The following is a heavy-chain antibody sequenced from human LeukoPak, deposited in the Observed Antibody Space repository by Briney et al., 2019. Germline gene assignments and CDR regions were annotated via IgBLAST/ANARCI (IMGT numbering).Heavy chain of an antibody. Sequence: PGGSLRLSCAASGFTFSSYGMHWVRQAPGKGLEWVAFIRYDGSNKYYADSVKGRFTISRDNSKNTLYLQMNSLRAEDTAVYYCAKDPRFGGELPMFDYWGQGTLVTVSS. D-gene: IGHD3-16*01. V-gene: IGHV3-30*02. J-gene: IGHJ4*02. CDR2: IRYDGSNK. CDR3: AKDPRFGGELPMFDY. CDR1: GFTFSSYG.